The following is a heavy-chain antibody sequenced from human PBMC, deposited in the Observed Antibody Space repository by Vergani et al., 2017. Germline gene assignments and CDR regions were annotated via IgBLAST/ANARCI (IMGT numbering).Heavy chain of an antibody. J-gene: IGHJ6*02. CDR3: AKDRFPDTAGGFGMDV. V-gene: IGHV3-23*01. CDR1: GFTFSSYP. Sequence: EVQLLESGGGLVQPGGSLRLSCAASGFTFSSYPMSWVRQAPGKGLEWVSAISGSGGSTYYADSVKGRFTISRDNSKNTLYLQMNSLRAEDTAVYYCAKDRFPDTAGGFGMDVWGQGTTVTVSS. CDR2: ISGSGGST. D-gene: IGHD5-18*01.